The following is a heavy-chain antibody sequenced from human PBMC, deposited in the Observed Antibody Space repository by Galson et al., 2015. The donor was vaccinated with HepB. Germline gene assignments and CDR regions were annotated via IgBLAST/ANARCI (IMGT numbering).Heavy chain of an antibody. CDR1: GFTFSSYA. CDR3: AKDTLYGSGTKDSYYYGMDV. Sequence: SLRLSCAASGFTFSSYAMHWVRQAPGKGLEWVAVISYDGSNKYYADSVKGRFTISRDNSKNTLYLQMNSLRAEDTAVYYCAKDTLYGSGTKDSYYYGMDVWGQGTTVTVSS. D-gene: IGHD3-10*01. V-gene: IGHV3-30-3*01. CDR2: ISYDGSNK. J-gene: IGHJ6*02.